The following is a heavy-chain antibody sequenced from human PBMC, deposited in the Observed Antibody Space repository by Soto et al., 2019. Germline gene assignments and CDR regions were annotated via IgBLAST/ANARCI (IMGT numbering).Heavy chain of an antibody. D-gene: IGHD6-19*01. CDR3: ADMRGQWLPRD. V-gene: IGHV4-39*01. Sequence: QLQLQESGPGLVKPSETLSLTCTVSGGSISSSGYYWGWIRQPPGKGLEWIGNINYSGSTYYNPSLKSRVTISVDTSKNQFSRKLSSVTAADTAVYYCADMRGQWLPRDWGQGTLVTVSS. CDR2: INYSGST. J-gene: IGHJ4*02. CDR1: GGSISSSGYY.